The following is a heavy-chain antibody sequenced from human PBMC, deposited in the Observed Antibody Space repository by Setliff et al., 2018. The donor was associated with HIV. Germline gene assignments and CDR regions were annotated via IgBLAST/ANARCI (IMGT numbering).Heavy chain of an antibody. D-gene: IGHD3-16*01. CDR2: IDPSGGST. Sequence: ASVKVSCKASGYTFTNYFVHWVRQAPGQGLEWMGIIDPSGGSTNYAQKFQGRLTMTSDTSTSTVYTELSSLRSEDTAVYYCARAVASRNIRGEYSFDYWGQGTLVTVSS. J-gene: IGHJ4*02. V-gene: IGHV1-46*01. CDR1: GYTFTNYF. CDR3: ARAVASRNIRGEYSFDY.